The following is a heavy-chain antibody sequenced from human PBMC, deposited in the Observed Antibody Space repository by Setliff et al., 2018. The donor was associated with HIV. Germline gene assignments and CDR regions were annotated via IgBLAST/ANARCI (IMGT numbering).Heavy chain of an antibody. V-gene: IGHV4-59*01. D-gene: IGHD6-19*01. CDR1: GDSSSNDY. CDR3: ARGPPGYSSGWYYGSLGYVDV. Sequence: PSETLSLTCTVSGDSSSNDYWTWVRQRPGKGLEWIGNIHTSGTTKYNPSLKSRVTISVDTSKNQFSLKLSSVTAADTAVYYCARGPPGYSSGWYYGSLGYVDVWGKGTTVTVSS. J-gene: IGHJ6*03. CDR2: IHTSGTT.